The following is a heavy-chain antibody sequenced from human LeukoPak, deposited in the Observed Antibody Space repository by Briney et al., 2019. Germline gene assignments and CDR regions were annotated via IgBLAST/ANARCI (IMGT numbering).Heavy chain of an antibody. CDR1: GGSISSGGYY. CDR3: ARLYYHDSSGAFDI. Sequence: SETLSLTCTVSGGSISSGGYYWSWIRQHPGKGLVWIGYIYYSGSTYYNPSLKSRVTISVDTSKNQFSLKLSSVTAAATAVYYCARLYYHDSSGAFDIWGQGTMVTVSS. J-gene: IGHJ3*02. V-gene: IGHV4-31*03. D-gene: IGHD3-22*01. CDR2: IYYSGST.